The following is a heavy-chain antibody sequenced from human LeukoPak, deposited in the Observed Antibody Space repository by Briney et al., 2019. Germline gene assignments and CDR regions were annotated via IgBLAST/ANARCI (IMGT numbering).Heavy chain of an antibody. CDR3: ARGLRISYAYSPDY. CDR1: GGSISGYY. V-gene: IGHV4-59*08. Sequence: PSETLSLTCTVSGGSISGYYWSWIRQPPGRGLEWIGYIHYSGSTNYNPSLKSRIAITVDTSKNQFSLRLSSVTAADTAVYYCARGLRISYAYSPDYWGQGTLVTVSS. J-gene: IGHJ4*02. D-gene: IGHD5-12*01. CDR2: IHYSGST.